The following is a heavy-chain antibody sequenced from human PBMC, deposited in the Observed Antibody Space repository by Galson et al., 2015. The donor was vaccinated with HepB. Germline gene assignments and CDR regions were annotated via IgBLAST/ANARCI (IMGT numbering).Heavy chain of an antibody. D-gene: IGHD2-2*01. CDR2: ISGSGSST. V-gene: IGHV3-23*01. CDR3: AKIQSTAPDAFDI. Sequence: SLRLSCVASGFTFSSYAMSWVRQAPGKGLEWVSTISGSGSSTYYADSVKGRFSISRDNSKNTLYLQVNSLGAEDTAVYYCAKIQSTAPDAFDIWGQGTMVTVSS. J-gene: IGHJ3*02. CDR1: GFTFSSYA.